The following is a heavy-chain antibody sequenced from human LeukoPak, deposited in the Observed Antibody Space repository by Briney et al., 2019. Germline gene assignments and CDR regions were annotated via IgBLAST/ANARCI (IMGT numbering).Heavy chain of an antibody. J-gene: IGHJ6*03. CDR3: ARDFRISSSSREGYYYYYYMDV. D-gene: IGHD6-6*01. Sequence: TPSQTLSLTCTVSGGSISSGDYYWSWIRQPPGKGLEWIGYIYYSGSTYYNPSLKSRVTISVDTSKNQFSLKLSSVTAADTAVYYCARDFRISSSSREGYYYYYYMDVWGKGTTVTVSS. CDR2: IYYSGST. V-gene: IGHV4-30-4*08. CDR1: GGSISSGDYY.